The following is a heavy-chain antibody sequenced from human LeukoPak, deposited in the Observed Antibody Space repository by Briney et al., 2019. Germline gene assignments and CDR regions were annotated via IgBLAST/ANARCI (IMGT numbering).Heavy chain of an antibody. J-gene: IGHJ5*02. Sequence: GSLRLSCAASGFIFNNFGLIWVRRAPGKGLEWVSAISNDGGSTNYADFVKGRFTISRDNSKNTLFLQMNSLRAEDSALYYCEKGSSGYFVDLWGQGTLVTVSS. CDR1: GFIFNNFG. CDR3: EKGSSGYFVDL. D-gene: IGHD3-22*01. V-gene: IGHV3-23*01. CDR2: ISNDGGST.